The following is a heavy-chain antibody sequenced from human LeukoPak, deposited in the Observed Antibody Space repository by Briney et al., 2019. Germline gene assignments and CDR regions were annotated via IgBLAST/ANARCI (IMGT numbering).Heavy chain of an antibody. J-gene: IGHJ4*02. CDR1: GDSISSSSYY. Sequence: SETLSLTCTVSGDSISSSSYYWGWIRQPPGKGLEWIGSIYYSGSTYYNPSLKSRVTISVDTSKNQFSLKLSSVTAADTAVYYCARDLRYCSGGSCDYFDYWGQGPLVTVSS. CDR2: IYYSGST. CDR3: ARDLRYCSGGSCDYFDY. V-gene: IGHV4-39*07. D-gene: IGHD2-15*01.